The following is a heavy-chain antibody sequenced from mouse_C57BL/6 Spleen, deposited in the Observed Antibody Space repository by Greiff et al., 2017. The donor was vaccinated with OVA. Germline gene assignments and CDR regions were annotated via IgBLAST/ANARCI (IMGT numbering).Heavy chain of an antibody. CDR1: GFSLSTSGMG. CDR2: IYWDDAK. J-gene: IGHJ1*03. Sequence: QVTLKESGPGILQSSQTLSLTCSFSGFSLSTSGMGVSWIRQPPGKGLEWLAHIYWDDAKRYNPSLKSRLTIPKDTSRNQVVHTITRVDTADTATYYCARRAKGAYYTFYWYFDVWGTGTTVTVSS. D-gene: IGHD2-12*01. V-gene: IGHV8-12*01. CDR3: ARRAKGAYYTFYWYFDV.